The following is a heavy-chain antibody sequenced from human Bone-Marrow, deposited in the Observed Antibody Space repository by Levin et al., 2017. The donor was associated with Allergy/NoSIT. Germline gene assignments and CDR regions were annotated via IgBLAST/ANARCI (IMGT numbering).Heavy chain of an antibody. V-gene: IGHV3-66*01. Sequence: GGSLRLSCAASGFTVSRNYMTWVRQAPGKGLEWVSLIYSGGTTYYADSVKGRFTISRDNSKNTLYLQMNSLRAEDTAVYFCARAVYGSGGVRFDPWGQGTLVTVSS. CDR1: GFTVSRNY. CDR3: ARAVYGSGGVRFDP. D-gene: IGHD3-10*01. CDR2: IYSGGTT. J-gene: IGHJ5*02.